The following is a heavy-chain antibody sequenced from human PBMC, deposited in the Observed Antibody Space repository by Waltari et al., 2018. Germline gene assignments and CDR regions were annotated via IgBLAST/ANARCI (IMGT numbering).Heavy chain of an antibody. CDR3: ARDLPGRLWAAAAPFDY. Sequence: QVQLQESGPGLVKPSETLSLPCTVSGGSLSSYYWSWIRQPAGKGLEWIGRIYTSGSTNYNPSLKSRVTMSVDTSKNQFSLKLSSVTAADTAVYYCARDLPGRLWAAAAPFDYWGQGTLVTVSS. CDR1: GGSLSSYY. V-gene: IGHV4-4*07. D-gene: IGHD6-13*01. J-gene: IGHJ4*02. CDR2: IYTSGST.